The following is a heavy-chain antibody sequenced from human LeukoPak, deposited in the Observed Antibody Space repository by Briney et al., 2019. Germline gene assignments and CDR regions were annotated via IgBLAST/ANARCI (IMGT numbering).Heavy chain of an antibody. D-gene: IGHD2-2*01. V-gene: IGHV4-39*07. CDR2: IYYSGST. CDR1: GGSISSSSYY. Sequence: SETLSLTCTVSGGSISSSSYYWGWIRQPPGKGLEWIGSIYYSGSTYYNPSLKSRVTISVDTSKNQFSLKLSSVTAADTAVYYCARAVPAALYSPDYWGQGTLVTVSS. J-gene: IGHJ4*02. CDR3: ARAVPAALYSPDY.